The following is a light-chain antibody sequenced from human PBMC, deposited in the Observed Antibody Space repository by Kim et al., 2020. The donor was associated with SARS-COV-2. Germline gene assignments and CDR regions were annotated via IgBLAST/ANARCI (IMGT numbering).Light chain of an antibody. CDR1: QSMSAW. CDR3: QQYHSYPLT. V-gene: IGKV1-5*03. J-gene: IGKJ4*01. Sequence: SASVGARVTIPGRASQSMSAWLAWYQQKPGKAPKVLIYEASSLASGVPSRFSGSGSGTEFTLTISSLQPDDFATYYCQQYHSYPLTFGGGTKVEI. CDR2: EAS.